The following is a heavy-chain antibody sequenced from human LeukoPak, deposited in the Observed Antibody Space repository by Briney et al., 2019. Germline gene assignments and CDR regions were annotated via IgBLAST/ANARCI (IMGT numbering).Heavy chain of an antibody. CDR3: ARQGRYYDILTGYLYYYYYMDV. V-gene: IGHV4-34*01. CDR1: GGSFSGYY. J-gene: IGHJ6*03. D-gene: IGHD3-9*01. CDR2: INHSGST. Sequence: PSETLSLTCAVYGGSFSGYYWSWIRQPPGKGLEWIGEINHSGSTNYNPSLKSRVTISVDTSKNQFSLKLSSATAADTAVYYCARQGRYYDILTGYLYYYYYMDVWGKGTTVTISS.